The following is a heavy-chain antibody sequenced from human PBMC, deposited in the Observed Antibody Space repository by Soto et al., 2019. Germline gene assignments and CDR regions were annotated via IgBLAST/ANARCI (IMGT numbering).Heavy chain of an antibody. CDR3: ATGPAIVELDY. J-gene: IGHJ4*02. CDR1: GYALTDLS. CDR2: FDPEDGET. V-gene: IGHV1-24*01. D-gene: IGHD1-26*01. Sequence: ASVKVSCKVSGYALTDLSMHWVRQAHGKGLEWMGGFDPEDGETIYAQKFQGRVTMTEDTSTDTAYMELSSLRSEDTAVYYCATGPAIVELDYWGQGTLVTVSS.